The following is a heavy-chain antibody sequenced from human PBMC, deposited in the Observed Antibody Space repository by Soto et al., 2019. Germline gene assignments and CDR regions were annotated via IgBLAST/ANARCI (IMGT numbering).Heavy chain of an antibody. CDR1: GGSISSGGYY. J-gene: IGHJ4*02. V-gene: IGHV4-31*03. D-gene: IGHD3-10*01. Sequence: PSETLSLTCPFSGGSISSGGYYWSWIRQHPGKGLEWIGYIYYSGSTYYNPSLKSRVTISVDTSKNQFSLKLSSVTAADTAVYYCARVSRTNYYGSGSYYWGGNAPYYFDYWGQGTLVTVSS. CDR3: ARVSRTNYYGSGSYYWGGNAPYYFDY. CDR2: IYYSGST.